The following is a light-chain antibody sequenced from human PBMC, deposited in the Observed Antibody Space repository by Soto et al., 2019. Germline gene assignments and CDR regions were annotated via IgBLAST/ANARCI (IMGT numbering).Light chain of an antibody. CDR3: QQRKNWQVT. V-gene: IGKV3D-20*02. CDR2: RTS. J-gene: IGKJ5*01. Sequence: EIVLTQSPGTLSLSPGERATLFCRASESVGSTFLAWYQQKVGQAPRLLISRTSAVAPGIPDRFSGSGSGTEFTLTISRLEPEDFAVYYCQQRKNWQVTFGQGTRLEI. CDR1: ESVGSTF.